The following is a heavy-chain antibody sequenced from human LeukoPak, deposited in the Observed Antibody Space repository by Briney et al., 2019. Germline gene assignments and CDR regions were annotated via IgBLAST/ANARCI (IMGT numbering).Heavy chain of an antibody. CDR3: ARDPAEYSNSFASLDY. J-gene: IGHJ4*02. CDR2: IYYSGKT. V-gene: IGHV4-39*07. D-gene: IGHD6-6*01. CDR1: GGSISSSSYY. Sequence: SETLSLTCTVSGGSISSSSYYWGWIRQPPGKGLEWIGSIYYSGKTYYNPSLKSRVTISVDTSKNQFSLKLSSVTAADTAVYYCARDPAEYSNSFASLDYWGQGTLVTVSS.